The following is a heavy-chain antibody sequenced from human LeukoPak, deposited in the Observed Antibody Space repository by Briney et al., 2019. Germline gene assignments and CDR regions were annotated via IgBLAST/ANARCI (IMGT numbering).Heavy chain of an antibody. CDR2: INHSGST. Sequence: SETLSLTCAVYGGSFSGYYWSWIRQPPGKGLEWIGEINHSGSTNYNPPLKSRVTISVDTSKNQFSLKLSSVTAADTAVYYCARSYNSGPEYFQHWGQGTLVTVSS. J-gene: IGHJ1*01. CDR1: GGSFSGYY. V-gene: IGHV4-34*01. CDR3: ARSYNSGPEYFQH. D-gene: IGHD6-19*01.